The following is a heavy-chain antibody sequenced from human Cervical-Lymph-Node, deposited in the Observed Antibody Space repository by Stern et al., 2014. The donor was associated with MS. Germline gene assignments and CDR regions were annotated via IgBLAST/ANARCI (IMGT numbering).Heavy chain of an antibody. Sequence: EVQLVESGGGLVQPGGSLRLSCAASGFTFSNFAMSWVRQAPGKGLEWVSAISSSGDSTYYADAVKGRFTISRDNSKNTLYLQMNSLRAEDTAIYYCAKGTHYGGNPITFDYWGQGTLVTVSS. J-gene: IGHJ4*02. V-gene: IGHV3-23*04. CDR2: ISSSGDST. CDR1: GFTFSNFA. CDR3: AKGTHYGGNPITFDY. D-gene: IGHD4-23*01.